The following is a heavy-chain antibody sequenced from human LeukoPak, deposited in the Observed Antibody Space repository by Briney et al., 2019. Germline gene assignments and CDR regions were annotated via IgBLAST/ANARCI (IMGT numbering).Heavy chain of an antibody. D-gene: IGHD1-26*01. CDR2: IIPIFGTA. V-gene: IGHV1-69*05. J-gene: IGHJ6*03. CDR3: ARDSGSSTIDYYYYYMDV. CDR1: GGTFSSYA. Sequence: SVKVSCTASGGTFSSYAISWVRQAPGQGLEWMGGIIPIFGTANYAQKFQGRVTITTDESTSTAYMELSSLRSEDTAVYYCARDSGSSTIDYYYYYMDVWGKGTTVTVSS.